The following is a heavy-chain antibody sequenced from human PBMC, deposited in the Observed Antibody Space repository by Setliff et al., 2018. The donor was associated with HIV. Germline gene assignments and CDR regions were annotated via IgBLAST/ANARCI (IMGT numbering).Heavy chain of an antibody. V-gene: IGHV4-59*08. Sequence: SETLSLTCSVSGASIRGHYWSWIRQSPGKGLEWIGNIYYSGNTNYNPSFKSRVTISVDTSKNQFSLRVHSVTAADTAVYYCARSLVPSGYYYGRHAFDIWGQGTKVTVSS. CDR1: GASIRGHY. D-gene: IGHD3-22*01. CDR3: ARSLVPSGYYYGRHAFDI. CDR2: IYYSGNT. J-gene: IGHJ3*02.